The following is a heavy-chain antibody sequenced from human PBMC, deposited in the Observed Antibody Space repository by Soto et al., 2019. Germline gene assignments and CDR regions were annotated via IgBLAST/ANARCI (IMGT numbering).Heavy chain of an antibody. CDR3: AGGGSYFFGFDY. D-gene: IGHD1-26*01. CDR1: GYTFTSYG. CDR2: ISAYNGDT. Sequence: QVQLVQSGAEVKKPGASVKVSCKASGYTFTSYGLSWVRQAPGQGLEWMGWISAYNGDTNYAQKFQGRVTVTTDTSTSTAYMELRSLSSDGTAVYYCAGGGSYFFGFDYWGQGTLVTVSS. J-gene: IGHJ4*02. V-gene: IGHV1-18*01.